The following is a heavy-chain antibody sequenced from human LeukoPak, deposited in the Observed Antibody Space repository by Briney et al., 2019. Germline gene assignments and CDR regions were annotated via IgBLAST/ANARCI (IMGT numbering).Heavy chain of an antibody. CDR1: GFTFSSYG. CDR3: AKDVLLWFGAMGSFDY. CDR2: ISYDGSNK. V-gene: IGHV3-30*18. J-gene: IGHJ4*02. D-gene: IGHD3-10*01. Sequence: PGGSPRLSCAASGFTFSSYGMHWVRQAPGKGLEWVAVISYDGSNKYYADSVKGRFTISRDNSKNTLYLQMNSLRAEDTAVYYCAKDVLLWFGAMGSFDYWGQGTLVTVSS.